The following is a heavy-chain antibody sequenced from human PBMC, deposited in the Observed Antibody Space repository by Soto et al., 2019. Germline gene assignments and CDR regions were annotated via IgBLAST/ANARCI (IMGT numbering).Heavy chain of an antibody. CDR3: AKDSKGGGSSWPLYSYYGMDV. CDR1: GFTFSSYG. Sequence: QVQLVESGGGVVQPGRSLRLSCAASGFTFSSYGMHWVRQAPGKGLEWVAVISYDGSNKYYADSVKGRFTISRDNSKNTLYLQMNSLRAEDTAVYYCAKDSKGGGSSWPLYSYYGMDVWGQGTTVTVSS. CDR2: ISYDGSNK. V-gene: IGHV3-30*18. D-gene: IGHD6-13*01. J-gene: IGHJ6*02.